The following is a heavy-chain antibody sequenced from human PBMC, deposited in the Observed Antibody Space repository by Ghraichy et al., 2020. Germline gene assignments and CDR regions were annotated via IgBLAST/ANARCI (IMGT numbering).Heavy chain of an antibody. J-gene: IGHJ6*02. V-gene: IGHV4-59*01. CDR3: ARAREIWSGYTEYYYYGMDV. D-gene: IGHD3-3*01. Sequence: SETLSLTCTVSGGSISSYYWSWIRQPPGKGLEWIGYIYYSGSTNYNPSLKSRVTISVDTSKNQFSLKLSSVTAADTAVYYCARAREIWSGYTEYYYYGMDVWGQGTTVTVSS. CDR1: GGSISSYY. CDR2: IYYSGST.